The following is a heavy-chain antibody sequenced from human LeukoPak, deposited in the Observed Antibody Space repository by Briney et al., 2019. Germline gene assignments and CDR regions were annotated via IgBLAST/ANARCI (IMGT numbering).Heavy chain of an antibody. CDR1: GFTFSTYW. CDR2: IRPDGSGT. CDR3: ARISPYSDLPFDC. J-gene: IGHJ4*02. V-gene: IGHV3-74*01. D-gene: IGHD4-11*01. Sequence: GESLRPSCAASGFTFSTYWMHWVRQAPGKGLVWVSRIRPDGSGTDYADSVKGRFTISRDNAKNTLYLQMNSLRAEDTAIYYCARISPYSDLPFDCWAREPWSPSPQ.